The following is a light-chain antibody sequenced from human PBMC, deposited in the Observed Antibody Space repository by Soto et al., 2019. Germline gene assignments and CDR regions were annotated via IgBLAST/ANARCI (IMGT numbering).Light chain of an antibody. Sequence: ERVMTQSPATLSVSPGERATLSCRASQSVSSKFAWYQQKPGQAPRLLIYGASTRATGIPDRFSGSGSGTEFTLTISSLQSEDFAVYYCQQYNEWPYTFGQGTKLEIK. CDR3: QQYNEWPYT. CDR2: GAS. V-gene: IGKV3-15*01. J-gene: IGKJ2*01. CDR1: QSVSSK.